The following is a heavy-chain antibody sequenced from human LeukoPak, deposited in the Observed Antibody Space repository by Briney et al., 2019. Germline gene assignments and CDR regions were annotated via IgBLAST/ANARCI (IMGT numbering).Heavy chain of an antibody. J-gene: IGHJ5*02. Sequence: SETLSLTCNVFGDSVSSNHWNWIRQPPGKGLEWIGTFYSDGSTTYNPSLKSRLTISVNTSKDQFSLKLTSVTAADTAVYYCARSLSGLDSGDRWGQGTLVTVSS. CDR3: ARSLSGLDSGDR. V-gene: IGHV4-59*02. D-gene: IGHD5-12*01. CDR2: FYSDGST. CDR1: GDSVSSNH.